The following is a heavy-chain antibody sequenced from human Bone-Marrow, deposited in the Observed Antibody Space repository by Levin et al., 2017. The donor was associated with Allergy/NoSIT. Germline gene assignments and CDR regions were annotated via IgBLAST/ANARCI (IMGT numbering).Heavy chain of an antibody. Sequence: PSETLSLTCSVSGGSVYSHYWSWIRQTPGKGLEWIGYVFYTGSTGYNPSLKSRVTISADTSKDQFFLNLRSVTAADTAVYYCARTNALVLGGMCFDFWGQGILVTVSS. D-gene: IGHD2-8*02. CDR3: ARTNALVLGGMCFDF. J-gene: IGHJ4*02. CDR2: VFYTGST. CDR1: GGSVYSHY. V-gene: IGHV4-59*02.